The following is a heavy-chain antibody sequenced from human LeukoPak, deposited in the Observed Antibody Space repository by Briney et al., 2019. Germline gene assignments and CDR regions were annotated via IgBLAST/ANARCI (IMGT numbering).Heavy chain of an antibody. CDR3: ARERSYGSGSYDY. Sequence: PGGSLRLSCSVSGFSFSSYTMHWVRQAPGKGLEWVAVISYDESNKYYADSVKGRFTISRDNSKNTLYLQMNSLRPEDAAVYYCARERSYGSGSYDYWGQGTLVTVSS. CDR1: GFSFSSYT. D-gene: IGHD3-10*01. V-gene: IGHV3-30-3*01. CDR2: ISYDESNK. J-gene: IGHJ4*02.